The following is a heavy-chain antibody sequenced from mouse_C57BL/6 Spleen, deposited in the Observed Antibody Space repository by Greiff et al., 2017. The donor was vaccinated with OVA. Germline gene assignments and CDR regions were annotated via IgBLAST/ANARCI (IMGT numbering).Heavy chain of an antibody. CDR3: AREDGSSDGSRYWYFDV. V-gene: IGHV1-50*01. D-gene: IGHD1-1*01. Sequence: VQLQQPGAELVKPGASVKLSCKASGYTFTSYWMQWVKQRPGQGLEWIGEIDPSDSYTNYNQKVKGKATLTVDTSASTAYMQLSSLTSEDSAVYYCAREDGSSDGSRYWYFDVWGTGTTVTVSS. CDR1: GYTFTSYW. J-gene: IGHJ1*03. CDR2: IDPSDSYT.